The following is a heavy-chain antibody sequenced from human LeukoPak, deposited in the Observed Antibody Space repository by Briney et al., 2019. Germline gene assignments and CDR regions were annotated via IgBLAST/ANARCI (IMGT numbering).Heavy chain of an antibody. V-gene: IGHV3-23*01. Sequence: GGSLRLSCAASGFTFSSYAMSWARHAPGRGLEWVSASSGSGGSTYYADSVKGRFTISRDNSKNTLYLKMNSVRAEDAAVYYCATSDSSGWFPDYWGQGTLVTVS. D-gene: IGHD6-19*01. CDR3: ATSDSSGWFPDY. J-gene: IGHJ4*02. CDR1: GFTFSSYA. CDR2: SSGSGGST.